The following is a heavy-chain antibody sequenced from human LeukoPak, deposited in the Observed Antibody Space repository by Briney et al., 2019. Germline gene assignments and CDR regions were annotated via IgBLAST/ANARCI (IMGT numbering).Heavy chain of an antibody. V-gene: IGHV4-31*03. Sequence: SETLSLTCTVSGGSISSGGYYWSWIRQHPGKGLEWIGYIYYSGSTYYNPSLKSRVTISVDTSKNQFSLKLSSVTAADTAVYYCARTPPHWGWHPYGIDVWGQGTTVTVSS. CDR1: GGSISSGGYY. CDR2: IYYSGST. D-gene: IGHD3-16*01. J-gene: IGHJ6*02. CDR3: ARTPPHWGWHPYGIDV.